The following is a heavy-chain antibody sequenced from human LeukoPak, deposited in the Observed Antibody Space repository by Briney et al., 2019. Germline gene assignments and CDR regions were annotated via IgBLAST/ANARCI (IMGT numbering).Heavy chain of an antibody. D-gene: IGHD2-15*01. J-gene: IGHJ5*02. CDR3: ASMGVVAVTRTTFGFDP. CDR1: GYTFTSYY. CDR2: INPSGGST. Sequence: ASVKVSCKASGYTFTSYYMHWVRQAPGQGLEWMGIINPSGGSTSYAQKFQGRVTMTRDMSTSTVYMELSSLRSEDTAVYYCASMGVVAVTRTTFGFDPWGQGTLVTVSS. V-gene: IGHV1-46*01.